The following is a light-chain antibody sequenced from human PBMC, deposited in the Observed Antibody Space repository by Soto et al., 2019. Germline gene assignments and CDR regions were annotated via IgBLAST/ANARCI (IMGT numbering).Light chain of an antibody. Sequence: DIQMTQSPSSLSASVGYRVTITCRASQGISTYLNWYQQRPGKAPKLLIYAASSLQSGVPSRFSGSGSETHFTLTISSLQPEDFATYSCQQSYSTTWTFGQGTKVDNK. V-gene: IGKV1-39*01. CDR3: QQSYSTTWT. CDR1: QGISTY. CDR2: AAS. J-gene: IGKJ1*01.